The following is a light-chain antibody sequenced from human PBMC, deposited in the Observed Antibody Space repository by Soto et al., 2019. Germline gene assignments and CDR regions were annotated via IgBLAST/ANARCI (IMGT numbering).Light chain of an antibody. CDR3: QQYDYWPPWT. CDR2: GAS. J-gene: IGKJ1*01. CDR1: QTVGRS. Sequence: ERVMAQSPATLSVAPGESATLSCRASQTVGRSLAWYQHRPGQAPRLLIYGASTRATGIPARFSGSGSGTEFTLTISSLQSEDSAVYYCQQYDYWPPWTFGQGTRVEIK. V-gene: IGKV3-15*01.